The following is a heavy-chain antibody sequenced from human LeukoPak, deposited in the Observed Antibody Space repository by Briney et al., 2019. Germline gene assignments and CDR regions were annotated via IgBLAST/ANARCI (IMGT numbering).Heavy chain of an antibody. D-gene: IGHD3-10*01. CDR1: GGSISSSRYY. Sequence: SETLSLTCTVSGGSISSSRYYWGRIRQPPRKGLERIGSNYYSGSTYYTPYLKSRVTISVDTSKNQFSLKLSSVTAADTAVYYCARLRVVRGGIDPDFGYWGQGTLVTVAS. CDR3: ARLRVVRGGIDPDFGY. CDR2: NYYSGST. J-gene: IGHJ4*02. V-gene: IGHV4-39*01.